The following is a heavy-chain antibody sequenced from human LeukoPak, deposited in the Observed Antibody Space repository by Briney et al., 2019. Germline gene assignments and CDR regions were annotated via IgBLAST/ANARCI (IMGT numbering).Heavy chain of an antibody. CDR1: GGTFSSYA. CDR2: IIPIFGTA. J-gene: IGHJ6*03. V-gene: IGHV1-69*13. Sequence: GASVKVSCKASGGTFSSYAISWVRQAPGQGLEWMGGIIPIFGTANYAQKFQGRVTITADESTSTAYMELSSLRSEDTAVYYCARALYCSSTSCPDPQNYYYYYMDVWGKGTTVTVSS. CDR3: ARALYCSSTSCPDPQNYYYYYMDV. D-gene: IGHD2-2*01.